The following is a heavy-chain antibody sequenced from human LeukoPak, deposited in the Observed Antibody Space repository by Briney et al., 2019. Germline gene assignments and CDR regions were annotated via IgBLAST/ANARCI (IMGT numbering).Heavy chain of an antibody. CDR2: IYYSGTT. D-gene: IGHD6-6*01. CDR3: AKDPISSTAARRFDY. CDR1: GGSISSSSYY. V-gene: IGHV4-39*06. Sequence: SETLSLTCTVSGGSISSSSYYWGWIRQPPGKGLEWIGIIYYSGTTYYNPSLKSRVTISVDTSKNQFALKLSSVTAADTAVYYCAKDPISSTAARRFDYWGQGTLVTVSS. J-gene: IGHJ4*02.